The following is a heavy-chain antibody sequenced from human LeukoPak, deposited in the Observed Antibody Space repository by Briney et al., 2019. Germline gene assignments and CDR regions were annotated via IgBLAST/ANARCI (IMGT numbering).Heavy chain of an antibody. CDR3: AKDIAAAGGQGFDY. CDR2: ISWNSGSI. Sequence: GRSLRLSCAASGFTFDDYAMHWVRQAPGKGLEWVSGISWNSGSIGCADSVKGRFTISRDNAKNSLYLQMNSLRAEDTALYYCAKDIAAAGGQGFDYWGQGTLVTVSS. CDR1: GFTFDDYA. V-gene: IGHV3-9*01. D-gene: IGHD6-13*01. J-gene: IGHJ4*02.